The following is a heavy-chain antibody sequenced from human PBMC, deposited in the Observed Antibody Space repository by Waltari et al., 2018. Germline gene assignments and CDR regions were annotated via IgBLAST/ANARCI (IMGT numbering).Heavy chain of an antibody. Sequence: QLQLQGSGPGLVNPSETLSLTCTVSGGSISSSSYYWGWVRQPPGKGLEWIGTISYSASTYYNPSRQSRVTISVDTSKSQFSLKLSSVTAADTAVYYCARHGRKGSIVRGPDSWGQGTLVTVSS. CDR3: ARHGRKGSIVRGPDS. J-gene: IGHJ4*02. D-gene: IGHD1-26*01. V-gene: IGHV4-39*01. CDR1: GGSISSSSYY. CDR2: ISYSAST.